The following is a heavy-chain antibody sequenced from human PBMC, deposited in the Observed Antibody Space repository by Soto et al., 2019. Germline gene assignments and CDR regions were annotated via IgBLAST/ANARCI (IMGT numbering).Heavy chain of an antibody. CDR2: IWYDGSNK. V-gene: IGHV3-33*01. CDR1: GFTFSSYG. CDR3: ARDGEYSSSWYAGSTWFDP. D-gene: IGHD6-13*01. J-gene: IGHJ5*02. Sequence: QVQLVESGGGVVQPGRSLRLSCAASGFTFSSYGMHWVRQAPGKGLEWVAVIWYDGSNKYYADSVKGRFTISRDNSKNTLYLQMNSLRAEDTAVYYCARDGEYSSSWYAGSTWFDPWGQGTLVTVSS.